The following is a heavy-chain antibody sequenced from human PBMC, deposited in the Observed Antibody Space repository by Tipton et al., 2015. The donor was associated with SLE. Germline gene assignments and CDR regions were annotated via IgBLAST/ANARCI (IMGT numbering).Heavy chain of an antibody. CDR1: GGSISSSSYY. D-gene: IGHD5-12*01. CDR2: IYYSGST. V-gene: IGHV4-61*10. CDR3: ARESGYDWGDFDY. Sequence: TLSLTCTVSGGSISSSSYYWGWIRQPAGKGLEWIGYIYYSGSTNYNPSLKSRVTISVDTSKNQFSLKLSSVTAADTAVYYCARESGYDWGDFDYWGQGTLVTVSS. J-gene: IGHJ4*02.